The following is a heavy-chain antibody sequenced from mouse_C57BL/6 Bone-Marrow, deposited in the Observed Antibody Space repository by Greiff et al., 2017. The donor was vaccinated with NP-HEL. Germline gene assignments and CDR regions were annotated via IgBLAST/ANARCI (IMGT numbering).Heavy chain of an antibody. CDR2: ISSGSSTI. Sequence: EVQLVESGGGLVKPGGSLKLSCAASGFTFSDYGMHWVRQAPEKGLEWVAYISSGSSTIYYADTVKGRFTISRDNAKNTLFLQMTSLRYEDTAMYYCAPTTAYAMDYWGQGTSVTVSS. J-gene: IGHJ4*01. CDR3: APTTAYAMDY. CDR1: GFTFSDYG. D-gene: IGHD1-2*01. V-gene: IGHV5-17*01.